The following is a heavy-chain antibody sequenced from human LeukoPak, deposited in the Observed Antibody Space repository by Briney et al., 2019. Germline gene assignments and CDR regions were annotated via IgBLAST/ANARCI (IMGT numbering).Heavy chain of an antibody. V-gene: IGHV4-34*01. CDR3: ARALRGIVVVPAAMVIDY. CDR1: GGSFSDYY. J-gene: IGHJ4*02. D-gene: IGHD2-2*01. Sequence: PSETLSLTCAVYGGSFSDYYWSWIRQPPGKGLEWIGEINHSGSTNYNPSLKSRVTISVDTSKNQFSLKLSSVTAADTAVYYCARALRGIVVVPAAMVIDYWGQGTLVTVSS. CDR2: INHSGST.